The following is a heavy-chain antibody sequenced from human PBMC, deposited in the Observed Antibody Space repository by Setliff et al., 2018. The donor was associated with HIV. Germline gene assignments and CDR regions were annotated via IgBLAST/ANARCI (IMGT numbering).Heavy chain of an antibody. J-gene: IGHJ5*02. D-gene: IGHD3-16*02. V-gene: IGHV5-51*01. CDR3: ARHPPRGYPKNWFDP. CDR1: GYNFNTYW. Sequence: GESLKISCKGFGYNFNTYWIAWVRQVPGKGLEWTGIIYPIDSETKYSPSFQGQVTISVDRSISTAYLQWNNLKASDSAIYYCARHPPRGYPKNWFDPWGQGTLVTVSS. CDR2: IYPIDSET.